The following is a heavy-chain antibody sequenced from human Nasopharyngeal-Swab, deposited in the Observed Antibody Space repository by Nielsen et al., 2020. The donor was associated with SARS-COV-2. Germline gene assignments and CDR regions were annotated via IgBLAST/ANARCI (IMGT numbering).Heavy chain of an antibody. CDR3: ASSQAYNWNDSDAFDI. CDR2: ISSSGSTI. D-gene: IGHD1-1*01. V-gene: IGHV3-11*04. CDR1: GFTFSDYY. J-gene: IGHJ3*02. Sequence: GGSLRLSCAASGFTFSDYYMSWIRQAPGKGLEWVSYISSSGSTIYYADSVKGRFTISRDNAKNSLYLQMNSLRAEDTAVYYCASSQAYNWNDSDAFDIWGQGTMVTVSS.